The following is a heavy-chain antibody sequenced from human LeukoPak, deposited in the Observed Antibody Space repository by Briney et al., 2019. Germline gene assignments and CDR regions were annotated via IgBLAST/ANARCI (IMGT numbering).Heavy chain of an antibody. J-gene: IGHJ4*02. D-gene: IGHD5-12*01. V-gene: IGHV3-7*01. CDR3: ARTVATRSFDY. Sequence: RGSLRLSCAASGFTFNTFWMSWVRQAPGKGLEWVATIKEDGSERYYVDSVKGRFTISRDNAKSSPYLQVNSLRAEDTAVYYCARTVATRSFDYWGQGTLVTVSS. CDR2: IKEDGSER. CDR1: GFTFNTFW.